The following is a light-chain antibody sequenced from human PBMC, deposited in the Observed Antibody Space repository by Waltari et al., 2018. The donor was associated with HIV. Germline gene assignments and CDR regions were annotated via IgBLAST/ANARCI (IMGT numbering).Light chain of an antibody. CDR2: KDT. CDR1: SSNIEHDN. Sequence: QPVLTPPPSASGTPGQRVTISCSGSSSNIEHDNVSWYQQFPGAAPKLLIYKDTQRPSGVPDRFTGSKSGTSASLAIGGLRSEDEADYYCVGWDSRLRGYVFGTGTKVTVL. J-gene: IGLJ1*01. CDR3: VGWDSRLRGYV. V-gene: IGLV1-47*01.